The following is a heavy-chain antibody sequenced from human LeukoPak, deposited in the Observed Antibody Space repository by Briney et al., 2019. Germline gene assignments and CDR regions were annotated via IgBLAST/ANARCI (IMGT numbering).Heavy chain of an antibody. CDR3: ARDYSGSYYTFDH. CDR1: GGTFSNYG. D-gene: IGHD1-26*01. J-gene: IGHJ4*02. Sequence: ASVKVSCKASGGTFSNYGISWVRQAPGQGLEWMGWISAYNGNTNYAQKLQGRVTMTTDTSTSTAYMELRSLRSDDTAVYYCARDYSGSYYTFDHWGQGTLVTVSS. CDR2: ISAYNGNT. V-gene: IGHV1-18*01.